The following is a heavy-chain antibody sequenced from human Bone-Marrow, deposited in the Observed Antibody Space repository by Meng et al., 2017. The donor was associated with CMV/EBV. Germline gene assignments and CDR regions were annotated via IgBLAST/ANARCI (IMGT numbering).Heavy chain of an antibody. CDR2: MNPNSGNT. CDR1: GYTFTSYD. D-gene: IGHD6-6*01. V-gene: IGHV1-8*01. CDR3: ARHIAARGDNWFDP. J-gene: IGHJ5*02. Sequence: ASVKVSCKASGYTFTSYDINWVRQATGQGLEWMGWMNPNSGNTGYAQKFQGRVTMTRNTSISTAYMELSSLRSEDTAVYYCARHIAARGDNWFDPWGQGTLVTVSS.